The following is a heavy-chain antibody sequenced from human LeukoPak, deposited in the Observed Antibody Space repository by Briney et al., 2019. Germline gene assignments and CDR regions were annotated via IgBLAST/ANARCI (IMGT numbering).Heavy chain of an antibody. CDR3: ARDLLAAGDNDY. Sequence: PGGSLRLSCAASGFTVSSNYMSWVRQAPGKGLERVSVIYNGGSTYYADSVKGRFTISRDNSKNTLYLQMNSLRAEDTAVYYCARDLLAAGDNDYWGQGTLVTVSS. D-gene: IGHD6-19*01. V-gene: IGHV3-66*02. J-gene: IGHJ4*02. CDR2: IYNGGST. CDR1: GFTVSSNY.